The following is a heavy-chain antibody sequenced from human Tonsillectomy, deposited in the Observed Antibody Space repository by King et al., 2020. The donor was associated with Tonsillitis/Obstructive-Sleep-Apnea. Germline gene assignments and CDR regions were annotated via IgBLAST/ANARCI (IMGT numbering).Heavy chain of an antibody. V-gene: IGHV4-59*01. CDR1: GGSISSYY. CDR2: IYYSGST. CDR3: ARGDGYKGIDY. D-gene: IGHD5-24*01. J-gene: IGHJ4*02. Sequence: VQLQESGPGLVKPSETLSLTCTVSGGSISSYYWSWIRQPPGKGLEWIGYIYYSGSTNYNPSLKSRVTISVDTSKNQFSLKLSSVTAADMAVYYCARGDGYKGIDYWGQGTLVTVSS.